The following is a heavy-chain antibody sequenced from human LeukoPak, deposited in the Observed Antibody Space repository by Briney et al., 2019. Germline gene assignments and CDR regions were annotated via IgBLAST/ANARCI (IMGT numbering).Heavy chain of an antibody. CDR2: IYDSGST. V-gene: IGHV4-38-2*02. CDR3: ERYTPLGSRIQLWLSAFDI. D-gene: IGHD5-18*01. J-gene: IGHJ3*02. Sequence: SETLSLTCTVSGYSISSGDYWCWSRHPPGRGLEGIGIIYDSGSTYYNPSLKSRVTISVDKSKNQFSLKLSSVTAEDTAVYYCERYTPLGSRIQLWLSAFDIWGQGTMVTVSS. CDR1: GYSISSGDY.